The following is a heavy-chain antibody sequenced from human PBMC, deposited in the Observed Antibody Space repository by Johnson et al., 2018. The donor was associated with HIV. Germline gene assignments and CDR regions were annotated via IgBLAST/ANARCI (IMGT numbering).Heavy chain of an antibody. CDR1: GFTFSSYD. CDR3: ARDTPFDI. CDR2: IGTAGDT. J-gene: IGHJ3*02. V-gene: IGHV3-13*01. Sequence: VQLVEYGGGLVQPGGSLRLSCAASGFTFSSYDMHWVRQAPGKGLEWVSAIGTAGDTSYQASVKGRFTISRDNAKNSPYLQMNSLRAEDTAVYYCARDTPFDIWGQGTMVTVSS.